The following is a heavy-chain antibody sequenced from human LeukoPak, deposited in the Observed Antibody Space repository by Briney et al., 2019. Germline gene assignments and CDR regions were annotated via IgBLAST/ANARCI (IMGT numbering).Heavy chain of an antibody. D-gene: IGHD3-10*01. V-gene: IGHV3-21*01. CDR1: GFTFSSYS. CDR3: AGESYGSAQFDP. Sequence: GGSLRLSCAASGFTFSSYSMNWVRQAPGKGLEGVSSISSSSSYIYYTDSVKGRFTISRDNAKNSLYLQMNSLRAEDTAVYYCAGESYGSAQFDPWGQGTLVTVSS. CDR2: ISSSSSYI. J-gene: IGHJ5*02.